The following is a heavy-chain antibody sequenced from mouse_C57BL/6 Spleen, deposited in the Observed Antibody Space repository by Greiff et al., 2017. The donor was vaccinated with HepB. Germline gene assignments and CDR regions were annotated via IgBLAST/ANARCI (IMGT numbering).Heavy chain of an antibody. D-gene: IGHD1-1*01. J-gene: IGHJ3*01. V-gene: IGHV5-9-1*02. CDR1: GFTFSSYA. CDR2: ISSGGDYI. Sequence: EVKLVESGEGLVKPGGSLKLSCAASGFTFSSYAMSWVRQTPEKRLEWVAYISSGGDYIYYADTVKGRFTISRDNARNTLYLQMSSLKSEDTAMYYCTRGYYYGSSFAYWGQGTLVTVSA. CDR3: TRGYYYGSSFAY.